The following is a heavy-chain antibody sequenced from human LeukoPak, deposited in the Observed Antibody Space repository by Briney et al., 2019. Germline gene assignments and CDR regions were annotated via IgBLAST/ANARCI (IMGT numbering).Heavy chain of an antibody. CDR1: GFSFSNYG. CDR2: ISSSSGTI. CDR3: ARSLCYDTGCSFDN. Sequence: GGSLRLSCAASGFSFSNYGMNWVRQAPGKGLEWVAYISSSSGTIYYADSVKGRFTVSRDNAKNSLYLQMTSLRAADTAVYYRARSLCYDTGCSFDNWGQGTLVTVSS. D-gene: IGHD2-15*01. J-gene: IGHJ4*02. V-gene: IGHV3-48*04.